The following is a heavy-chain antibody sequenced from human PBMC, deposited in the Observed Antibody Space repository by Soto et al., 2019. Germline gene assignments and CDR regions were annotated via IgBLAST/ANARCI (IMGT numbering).Heavy chain of an antibody. Sequence: SETLSLTCTVSGGSVSSGSYYWSWIRQPPGKGLEWIGYIYYSGSTNYNPSLKSRVTISVDTSKNQFSLKLSSVTAADTAVYYCARDIGVRGLLVYYYYYGMDVWGQGTTVTVSS. V-gene: IGHV4-61*01. CDR1: GGSVSSGSYY. CDR3: ARDIGVRGLLVYYYYYGMDV. CDR2: IYYSGST. J-gene: IGHJ6*02. D-gene: IGHD3-10*01.